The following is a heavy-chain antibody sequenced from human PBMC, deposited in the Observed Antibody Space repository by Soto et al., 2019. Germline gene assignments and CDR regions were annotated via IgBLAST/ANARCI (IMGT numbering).Heavy chain of an antibody. J-gene: IGHJ6*02. D-gene: IGHD6-13*01. CDR2: INPSGST. V-gene: IGHV4-34*01. CDR3: ARPTIAADEYYSYCCMDV. CDR1: GGSFSDYY. Sequence: PSETLSLTCAVYGGSFSDYYWNWIRQPPGKGLEWIGEINPSGSTNYNPSLKSRVTISVDTSKNQFSLKLSSVTAADTAVYYCARPTIAADEYYSYCCMDVWGQATTVTLSS.